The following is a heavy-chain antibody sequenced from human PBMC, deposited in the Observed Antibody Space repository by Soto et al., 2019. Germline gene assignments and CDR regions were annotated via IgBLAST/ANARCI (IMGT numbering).Heavy chain of an antibody. CDR3: AKAQGRNYYDSSGYSLDY. CDR1: GFTFSSYG. V-gene: IGHV3-30*18. D-gene: IGHD3-22*01. Sequence: SLRLSCAASGFTFSSYGMHWVRQAPGKGLEWVAVISYDGSNKYYADSVKGRFTISRDNSKNTLYLQMNSLRAEDTAVYYCAKAQGRNYYDSSGYSLDYWGQGTLVTVSS. CDR2: ISYDGSNK. J-gene: IGHJ4*02.